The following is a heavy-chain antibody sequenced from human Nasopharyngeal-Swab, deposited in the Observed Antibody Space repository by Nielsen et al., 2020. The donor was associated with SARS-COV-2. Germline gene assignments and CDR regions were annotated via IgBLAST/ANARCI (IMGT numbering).Heavy chain of an antibody. Sequence: GESLKISCAAAGFTFNNFELTWVRQAPGKGLERLSSISTSGTTMYYADSVKGRFTISRDDAKNSLYLQMNSLRVEDTAVYYCARGSLFDSSGYYLDFDAWGQGTLVTVSS. CDR2: ISTSGTTM. J-gene: IGHJ4*02. V-gene: IGHV3-48*03. CDR3: ARGSLFDSSGYYLDFDA. CDR1: GFTFNNFE. D-gene: IGHD3-22*01.